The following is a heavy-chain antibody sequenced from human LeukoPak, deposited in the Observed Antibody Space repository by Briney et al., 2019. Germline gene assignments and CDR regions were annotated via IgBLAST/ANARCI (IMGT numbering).Heavy chain of an antibody. J-gene: IGHJ4*02. CDR3: AKQLGYCSDGSCYFPY. Sequence: GGSLRLSCAASGFTFSSSAMSWVRQAPGKGLEWVSAISNNCGYTYYADSVQGRFTISRDNSKSTLCLQMNSLRAEDTAVYYCAKQLGYCSDGSCYFPYWGQGTLVTVSS. CDR1: GFTFSSSA. V-gene: IGHV3-23*01. CDR2: ISNNCGYT. D-gene: IGHD2-15*01.